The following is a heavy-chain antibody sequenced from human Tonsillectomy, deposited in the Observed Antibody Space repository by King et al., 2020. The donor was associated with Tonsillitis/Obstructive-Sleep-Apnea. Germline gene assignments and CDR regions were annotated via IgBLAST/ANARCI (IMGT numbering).Heavy chain of an antibody. Sequence: VQLQESGPGLVKPSETLSLTCTVSGGSISSYYWSWIRQPPGKGLEWIGYISYRGSTNYNPSLKSRATISVDTSKNQFSLKLSSVTAADTAVYYCARDFGGSITMVRGVDNWFDPWGQGTLVTVSS. CDR3: ARDFGGSITMVRGVDNWFDP. CDR2: ISYRGST. V-gene: IGHV4-59*01. J-gene: IGHJ5*02. D-gene: IGHD3-10*01. CDR1: GGSISSYY.